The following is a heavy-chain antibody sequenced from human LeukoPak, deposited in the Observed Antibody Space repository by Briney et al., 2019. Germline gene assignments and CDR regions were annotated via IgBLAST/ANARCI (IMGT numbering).Heavy chain of an antibody. J-gene: IGHJ6*02. D-gene: IGHD6-6*01. CDR1: GFTFSSYG. Sequence: PGGSLRLSCAASGFTFSSYGMHWVRQAPGKGLEWVAVIWYDGSNKYYADSVKGRFTISRDNSKNTLYLQMNSLRAEDTAVYYCARAGAARPYYYYGMDVWGQGTTVTVSS. CDR3: ARAGAARPYYYYGMDV. V-gene: IGHV3-33*01. CDR2: IWYDGSNK.